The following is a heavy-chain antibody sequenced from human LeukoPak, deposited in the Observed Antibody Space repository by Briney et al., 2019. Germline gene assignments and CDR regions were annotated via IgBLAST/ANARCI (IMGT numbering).Heavy chain of an antibody. CDR2: IRSKANSYAT. CDR1: GFTFSGSA. Sequence: GGSLRLSCAASGFTFSGSAMHWVRQASGKGLEWVGRIRSKANSYATAYAASVKGRFTISRDDSKNTAYLQMNSLKTEDTAVYYCTSWYDILTGSSNSPSLIDYWGQGTLVTVSS. CDR3: TSWYDILTGSSNSPSLIDY. D-gene: IGHD3-9*01. J-gene: IGHJ4*02. V-gene: IGHV3-73*01.